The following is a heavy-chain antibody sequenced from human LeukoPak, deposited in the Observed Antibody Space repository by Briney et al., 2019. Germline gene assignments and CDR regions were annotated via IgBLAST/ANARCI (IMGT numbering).Heavy chain of an antibody. CDR3: AVRGVDKYYFDY. Sequence: SVKVSCKASGGTFSSYAISWVRQAPGQGLEWMGGIIPIFGTANYAQKFQGRVTITADESTSTAYMELSSLRSEDTAVYYRAVRGVDKYYFDYWGQGTLVTVSS. D-gene: IGHD3-10*01. J-gene: IGHJ4*02. CDR1: GGTFSSYA. CDR2: IIPIFGTA. V-gene: IGHV1-69*01.